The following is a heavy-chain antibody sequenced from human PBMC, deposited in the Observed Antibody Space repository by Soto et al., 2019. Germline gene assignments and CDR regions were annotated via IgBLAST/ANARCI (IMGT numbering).Heavy chain of an antibody. J-gene: IGHJ6*02. CDR3: ARQTLVGYYYYYGMDV. CDR1: GYTFTGYY. V-gene: IGHV1-2*02. Sequence: ASVKVSCKASGYTFTGYYMHWVRQAPGQGLEWMGWINPNSGGTNYAQKFQGRVTMTRDTSISTAYMELSTLRSDDTAVYYCARQTLVGYYYYYGMDVWGQGTTVTVSS. CDR2: INPNSGGT. D-gene: IGHD2-15*01.